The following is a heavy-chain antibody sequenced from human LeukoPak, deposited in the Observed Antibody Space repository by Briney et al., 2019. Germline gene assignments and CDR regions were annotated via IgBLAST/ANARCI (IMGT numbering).Heavy chain of an antibody. Sequence: TGGSLRLSCAASGFTFSSYGMHWVRQAPGKGLEWVAFIRYDGSNKYYADSVKGRFTISRDNSKNTLYLQMNSLRAEDTAVYYCAKGRREYSSSAGFFDYWGQGTPVTVSS. CDR2: IRYDGSNK. J-gene: IGHJ4*02. D-gene: IGHD6-6*01. CDR3: AKGRREYSSSAGFFDY. CDR1: GFTFSSYG. V-gene: IGHV3-30*02.